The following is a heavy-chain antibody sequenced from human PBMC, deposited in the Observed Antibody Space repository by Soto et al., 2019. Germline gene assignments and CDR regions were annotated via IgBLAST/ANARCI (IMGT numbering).Heavy chain of an antibody. J-gene: IGHJ4*01. D-gene: IGHD3-9*01. Sequence: WTWIRQPPGKGLECIGYIYHSGITNYNPSLKSRVTISLYTSKNQFSLRLSSVTAAETAVYYFARLRLFYFFDSWGQGTLVTV. CDR3: ARLRLFYFFDS. CDR2: IYHSGIT. V-gene: IGHV4-61*07.